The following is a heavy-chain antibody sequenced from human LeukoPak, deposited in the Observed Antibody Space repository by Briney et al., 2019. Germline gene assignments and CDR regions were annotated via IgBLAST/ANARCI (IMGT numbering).Heavy chain of an antibody. CDR1: GGSISSSSYY. D-gene: IGHD2-15*01. J-gene: IGHJ3*02. CDR3: AGQWSMGAFDI. Sequence: SETLSLTCTVSGGSISSSSYYWGWIRQPPGKGLEWIGSIYYSGSTYYNPSLKSRVTISVDTSKNQFSLKLSSVTAADTAVYYCAGQWSMGAFDIWGQGTMVTVSS. V-gene: IGHV4-39*01. CDR2: IYYSGST.